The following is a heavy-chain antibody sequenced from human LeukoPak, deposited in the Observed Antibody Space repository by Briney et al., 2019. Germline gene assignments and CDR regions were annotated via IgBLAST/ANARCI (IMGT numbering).Heavy chain of an antibody. D-gene: IGHD6-6*01. J-gene: IGHJ4*02. CDR1: GGSISSYY. Sequence: PSETLSLTCTVSGGSISSYYWSWIRQPPGKGLEWIGYMYYSGSANYNPSLKSRVTISVDTSKNQFSLKLSSVTAADTAVYYCARGREYSSFYYFDYWGQGTLVTVSS. CDR3: ARGREYSSFYYFDY. V-gene: IGHV4-59*01. CDR2: MYYSGSA.